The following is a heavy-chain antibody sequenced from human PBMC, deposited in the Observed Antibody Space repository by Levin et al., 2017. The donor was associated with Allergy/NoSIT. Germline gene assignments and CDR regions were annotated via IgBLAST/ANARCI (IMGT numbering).Heavy chain of an antibody. CDR1: GFTFSSYA. CDR2: ISSNGGRT. J-gene: IGHJ4*02. CDR3: VKEGGRYYYGSGSYYMNFDY. Sequence: PGGSLRLSCSASGFTFSSYAMHWVRQAPGKGLEYVSAISSNGGRTHYADSVKGRFTISRDNSKNTLYLQMSSLRAEDTAVYYCVKEGGRYYYGSGSYYMNFDYWGQGTLVTVSS. V-gene: IGHV3-64D*06. D-gene: IGHD3-10*01.